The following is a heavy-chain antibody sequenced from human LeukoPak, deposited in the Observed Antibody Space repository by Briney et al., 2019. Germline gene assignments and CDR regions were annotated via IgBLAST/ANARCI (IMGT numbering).Heavy chain of an antibody. CDR1: GGSISRYY. Sequence: SETLSLTCNVSGGSISRYYWTWIRQPPGKGLEWIGYMYYSGSTNYNPSLKSRVTISVDTSKNQISLKLSSVTAADTAVYYCARDADDYRNPYYLDYWGQGTLVTVS. CDR2: MYYSGST. V-gene: IGHV4-59*01. D-gene: IGHD4-11*01. J-gene: IGHJ4*02. CDR3: ARDADDYRNPYYLDY.